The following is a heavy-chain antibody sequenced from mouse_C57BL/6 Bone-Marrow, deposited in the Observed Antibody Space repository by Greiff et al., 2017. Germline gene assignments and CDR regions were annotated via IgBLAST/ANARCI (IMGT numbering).Heavy chain of an antibody. V-gene: IGHV2-9-1*01. Sequence: QVQLQQSGPGLVAPSQCLSITCTVSGFSFTSYAISWVRQPPGKGLEWLGVIWPGGGTNYNSALKSRLSISKDNSKSQVFLKMNRLQTDDTARYYCARTVTTDWYFDVWGTGTTVTVSS. J-gene: IGHJ1*03. CDR2: IWPGGGT. CDR3: ARTVTTDWYFDV. D-gene: IGHD2-12*01. CDR1: GFSFTSYA.